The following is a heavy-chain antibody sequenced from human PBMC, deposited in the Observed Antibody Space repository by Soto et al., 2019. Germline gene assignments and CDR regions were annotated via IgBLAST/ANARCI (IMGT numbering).Heavy chain of an antibody. V-gene: IGHV3-30*03. CDR3: ARFDYGDYTLDY. CDR2: ISYDGSNK. J-gene: IGHJ4*02. D-gene: IGHD4-17*01. CDR1: GFTFSSYG. Sequence: QPGGSLRLSCAASGFTFSSYGMHWVRQAPGKGLEWVAVISYDGSNKYYADSVKGRFTISRDNSKNTLYLQMNSLRAEDTAVYYCARFDYGDYTLDYWGQGTLVTVSS.